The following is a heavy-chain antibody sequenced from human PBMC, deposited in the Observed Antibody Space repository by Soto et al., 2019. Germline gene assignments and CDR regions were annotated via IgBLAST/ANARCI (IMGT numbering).Heavy chain of an antibody. Sequence: PGGSLRLSCSASGFNFGAYAMSWVRQAPGKGLEWVGFIRRNAYGGTTNYAASVKGRFSISRDDSKSIAYLQMNSLKIEDTAVYYCTRSLAIDFDYWGQGTLVTVSS. V-gene: IGHV3-49*04. CDR1: GFNFGAYA. CDR2: IRRNAYGGTT. J-gene: IGHJ4*02. CDR3: TRSLAIDFDY.